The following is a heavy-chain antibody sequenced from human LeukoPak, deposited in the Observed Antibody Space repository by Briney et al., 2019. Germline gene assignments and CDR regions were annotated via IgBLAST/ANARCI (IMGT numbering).Heavy chain of an antibody. V-gene: IGHV3-73*01. CDR3: RAAADLNDY. D-gene: IGHD6-13*01. CDR2: IRSKADSYTT. J-gene: IGHJ4*02. Sequence: GGSLKLSCAASGFTFSGSAMHWVRQASGKGLEWLGRIRSKADSYTTAFAASVKGRFIVSRDDSKNTAYLQMNSLKTEDTAVYYCRAAADLNDYWGQGTLVTVSS. CDR1: GFTFSGSA.